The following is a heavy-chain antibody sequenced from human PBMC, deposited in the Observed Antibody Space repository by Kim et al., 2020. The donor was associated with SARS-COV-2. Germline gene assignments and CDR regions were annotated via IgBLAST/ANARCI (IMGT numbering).Heavy chain of an antibody. V-gene: IGHV1-69*02. D-gene: IGHD5-12*01. J-gene: IGHJ4*02. CDR2: IIPILDMA. CDR3: ASTTGGYRYYFDY. CDR1: GGTFSSFT. Sequence: SVKVSCKASGGTFSSFTISWVRQAPGQGLEWMGRIIPILDMATYVEEFQGRVTFTADKSTSTAYMELSSLRSEDTAVFYCASTTGGYRYYFDYWGQGTLVTVSS.